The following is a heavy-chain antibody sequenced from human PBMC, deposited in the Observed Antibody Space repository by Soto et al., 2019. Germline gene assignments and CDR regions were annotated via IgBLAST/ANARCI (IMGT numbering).Heavy chain of an antibody. D-gene: IGHD4-17*01. V-gene: IGHV4-39*01. J-gene: IGHJ4*02. Sequence: PSETLSLTCTVSGGSISSSSFQWGWIRQPPGKGLECIGSFYYSESTYYNPSLKSRVTISVDTSKKQISLKLRSVTAADTAVYYCVRLGIDYGDDFWGQGSLVTVS. CDR2: FYYSEST. CDR3: VRLGIDYGDDF. CDR1: GGSISSSSFQ.